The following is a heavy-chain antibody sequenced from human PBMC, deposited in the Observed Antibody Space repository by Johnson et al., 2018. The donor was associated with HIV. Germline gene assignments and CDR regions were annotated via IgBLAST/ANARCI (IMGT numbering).Heavy chain of an antibody. CDR1: GFTFSTNW. D-gene: IGHD5-18*01. Sequence: VQLVESGGGLVQPGGSLRLSCVGSGFTFSTNWMHWVRQAPGKGLVWVSRINSDGSSTSYADSVKGRFTISRDNAKNTLYLQMNRLRAEDTAVYYCARLPSGYSRDGFNVWGQGTMVTLSS. CDR3: ARLPSGYSRDGFNV. CDR2: INSDGSST. V-gene: IGHV3-74*02. J-gene: IGHJ3*01.